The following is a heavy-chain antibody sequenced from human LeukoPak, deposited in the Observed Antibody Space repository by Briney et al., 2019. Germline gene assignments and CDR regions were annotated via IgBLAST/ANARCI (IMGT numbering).Heavy chain of an antibody. Sequence: PGGSLRLSCAASGFTFSSYGMHWVRQAPGKGLEWVAVMSYDGSNKYYADSVKGRFTISRDNSKNTLYLQMNSLRAEDTAVYYCVFYYFDYWGQGTLVTVSS. CDR1: GFTFSSYG. V-gene: IGHV3-30*03. CDR3: VFYYFDY. J-gene: IGHJ4*02. CDR2: MSYDGSNK.